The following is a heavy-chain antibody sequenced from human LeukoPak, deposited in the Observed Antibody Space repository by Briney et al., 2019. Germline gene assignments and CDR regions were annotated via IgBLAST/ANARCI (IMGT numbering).Heavy chain of an antibody. J-gene: IGHJ3*02. V-gene: IGHV3-53*04. CDR2: IYSGGST. CDR3: ASGYCSGGSCYSRNAFDI. Sequence: GGSLRLSCAASGFTVSSNYMSWVRQAPGKGLEWVSVIYSGGSTYYADSVKGRFTISRHNSENTLYLQMNSLRTEDTAVYYCASGYCSGGSCYSRNAFDIWGQGTMVTVSS. D-gene: IGHD2-15*01. CDR1: GFTVSSNY.